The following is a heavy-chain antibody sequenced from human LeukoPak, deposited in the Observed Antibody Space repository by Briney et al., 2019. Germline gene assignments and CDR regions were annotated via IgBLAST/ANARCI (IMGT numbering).Heavy chain of an antibody. J-gene: IGHJ4*02. V-gene: IGHV3-7*03. CDR3: ARGQTTMTN. CDR1: GFTFSSYW. D-gene: IGHD4-17*01. CDR2: IKQDGSEK. Sequence: PGGSLRLSCAAPGFTFSSYWMSWVRQAPGKGLEWVANIKQDGSEKYYVDSVKGRFTISRDNAKNPPYLQMNSLRAEDTAVYFCARGQTTMTNWGQGTLVTVSS.